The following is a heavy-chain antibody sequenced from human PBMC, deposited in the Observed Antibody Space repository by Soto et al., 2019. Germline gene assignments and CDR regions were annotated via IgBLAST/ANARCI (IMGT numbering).Heavy chain of an antibody. CDR2: INPNSGGT. Sequence: GGSVKVSRKASGYTFTRYYMHLVRQAPGQRLEWMGWINPNSGGTNYAQKFQGWVTMTRDTSISTAYMELSRLRSDDTAVYYCARVVYNWNYGGDFGMDVWGQGTTVTVSS. CDR1: GYTFTRYY. CDR3: ARVVYNWNYGGDFGMDV. D-gene: IGHD1-7*01. J-gene: IGHJ6*02. V-gene: IGHV1-2*04.